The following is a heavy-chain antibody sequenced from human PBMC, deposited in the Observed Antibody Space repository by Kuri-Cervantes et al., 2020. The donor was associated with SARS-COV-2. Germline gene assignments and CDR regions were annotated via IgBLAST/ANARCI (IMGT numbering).Heavy chain of an antibody. CDR2: ISSSGSTI. V-gene: IGHV3-11*04. Sequence: GGSLRLSCAASGFTFSDFYMTWIRQAPGKGLEWVSYISSSGSTIYYADSVKGRFTISRDNSKNTLYLQMNSLRAEDTAVYYCARGGCSGGSCYPGFSYYYGMDVWGQGTTVTISS. J-gene: IGHJ6*02. CDR3: ARGGCSGGSCYPGFSYYYGMDV. D-gene: IGHD2-15*01. CDR1: GFTFSDFY.